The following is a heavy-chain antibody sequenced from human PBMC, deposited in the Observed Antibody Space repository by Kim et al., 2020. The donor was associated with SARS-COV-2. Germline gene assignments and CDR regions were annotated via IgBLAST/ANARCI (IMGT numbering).Heavy chain of an antibody. D-gene: IGHD2-8*01. CDR2: ITESGDRT. CDR1: GFTFSASV. Sequence: GGSLRLSCAASGFTFSASVMRWVRQAPGKGLQWVSTITESGDRTTYADSVKGRFTISRDNFKNTLFLQMNSLRAEDTAVYYCAKDHQWSLEYWGQGSLV. CDR3: AKDHQWSLEY. V-gene: IGHV3-23*01. J-gene: IGHJ4*02.